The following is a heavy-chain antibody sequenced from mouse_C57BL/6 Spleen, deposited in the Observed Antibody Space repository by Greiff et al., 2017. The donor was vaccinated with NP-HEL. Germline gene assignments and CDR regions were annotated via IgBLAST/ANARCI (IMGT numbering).Heavy chain of an antibody. CDR2: ISSGGDYI. CDR1: GFTFSSYA. J-gene: IGHJ2*01. Sequence: EVQGVESGEGLVKPGGSLKLSCAASGFTFSSYAMSWVRQTPEKRLEWVAYISSGGDYIYYADTVKGRFTISRDNARNILYLQMSSLKSEDTAMYYCTRDYDGYYFDYWGQGTTLTVSS. V-gene: IGHV5-9-1*02. D-gene: IGHD2-3*01. CDR3: TRDYDGYYFDY.